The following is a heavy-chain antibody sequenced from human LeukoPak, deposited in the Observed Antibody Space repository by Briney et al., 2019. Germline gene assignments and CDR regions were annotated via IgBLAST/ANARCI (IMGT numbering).Heavy chain of an antibody. D-gene: IGHD6-13*01. CDR1: GYTFTGYY. Sequence: ASVKVSCKASGYTFTGYYMHWVRQAPGQGLEWMGWINPNSGGTNYAQKLQGRVTMTTDTSTSTAYMELRSLRSDDTAVYYCARARGIAAAGPYYYYYMDVWGKGTTVTVSS. J-gene: IGHJ6*03. CDR3: ARARGIAAAGPYYYYYMDV. V-gene: IGHV1-2*02. CDR2: INPNSGGT.